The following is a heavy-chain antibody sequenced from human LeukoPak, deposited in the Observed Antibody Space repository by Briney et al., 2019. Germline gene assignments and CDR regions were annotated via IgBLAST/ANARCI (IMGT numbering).Heavy chain of an antibody. J-gene: IGHJ4*02. V-gene: IGHV3-74*01. Sequence: PGGSLRLSCAASGFTFSNYMIAWGRQAPGKGLVWVSTVNSDGSSTAYADSVKGRFTISRDNAENTVFLQLHSLRAEDTAVYYCTRGHPGKLDNWGQGTLVTVSS. CDR3: TRGHPGKLDN. CDR1: GFTFSNYM. D-gene: IGHD3-10*01. CDR2: VNSDGSST.